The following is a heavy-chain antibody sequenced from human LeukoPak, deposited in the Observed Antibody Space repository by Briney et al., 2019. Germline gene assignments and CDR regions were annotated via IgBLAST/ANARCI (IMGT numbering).Heavy chain of an antibody. CDR2: INSDGSST. CDR1: GFTVSSNY. CDR3: ARAGGRTKLPDY. Sequence: PAGSLRFSCAASGFTVSSNYMSWVCHAQGQGLGLVSRINSDGSSTTYADSVKGRFTISRDNAKNTLYLQMSSLRTEDTAVYYCARAGGRTKLPDYWGQGTLVTVSS. V-gene: IGHV3-74*01. D-gene: IGHD3-16*01. J-gene: IGHJ4*02.